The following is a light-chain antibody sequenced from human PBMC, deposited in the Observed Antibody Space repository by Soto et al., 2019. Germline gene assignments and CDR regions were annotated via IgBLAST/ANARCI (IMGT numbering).Light chain of an antibody. J-gene: IGLJ1*01. CDR3: TSYAGTYSFFYV. Sequence: QSALTQPPSASGSPGQSVTISCTGTRSEVGAYNYVSWYQQLPGKAPKLIIYEVSKRPSGVPDRFSGSKSGNTASLTVSGLQAEDEADYYCTSYAGTYSFFYVFGTGTKVTVL. CDR2: EVS. V-gene: IGLV2-8*01. CDR1: RSEVGAYNY.